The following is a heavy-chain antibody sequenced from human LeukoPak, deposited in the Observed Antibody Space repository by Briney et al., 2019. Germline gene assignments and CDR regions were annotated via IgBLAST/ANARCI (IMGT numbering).Heavy chain of an antibody. J-gene: IGHJ4*02. Sequence: ASVKVSCKASGYTFTSYGISWVRQAPGQGLEWMGSISAYNGNTNYAQKLQGRVTMTTDTSTSTAYMELRSLRSDDTAVYYCARNSGKLRYFEWLPTPSVFDYWGQGTLVTVSS. D-gene: IGHD3-9*01. CDR2: ISAYNGNT. CDR1: GYTFTSYG. CDR3: ARNSGKLRYFEWLPTPSVFDY. V-gene: IGHV1-18*01.